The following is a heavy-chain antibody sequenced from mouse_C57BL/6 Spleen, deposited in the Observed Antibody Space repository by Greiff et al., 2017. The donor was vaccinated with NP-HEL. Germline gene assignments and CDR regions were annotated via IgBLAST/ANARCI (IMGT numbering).Heavy chain of an antibody. J-gene: IGHJ2*01. CDR2: ISDGGSYT. CDR1: GFTFSSYA. D-gene: IGHD1-1*01. Sequence: EVQVVESGGGLVKPGGSLKLSCAASGFTFSSYAMSWVRQTPEKRLEWVATISDGGSYTYYPDNVKGRFTISRDNAKNNLYLQMSHLKSEDTAMYYCARFYYYGLFDYWGQGTTLTVSS. V-gene: IGHV5-4*01. CDR3: ARFYYYGLFDY.